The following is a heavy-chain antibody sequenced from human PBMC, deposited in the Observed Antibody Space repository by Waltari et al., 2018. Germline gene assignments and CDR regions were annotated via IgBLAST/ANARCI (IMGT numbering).Heavy chain of an antibody. CDR1: GGSISSYY. Sequence: QVQLQESGPGLVKPSDTLSLTCSVSGGSISSYYWNWIRQPAGQGLEWIGRIYYSGSTNYNPSLKSRVNMAVDTSKNQVSLNLSSATAADTAVYYCARDDYYGSGTYSPYYFDFWGQGTLVTVSS. CDR3: ARDDYYGSGTYSPYYFDF. V-gene: IGHV4-4*07. CDR2: IYYSGST. J-gene: IGHJ4*02. D-gene: IGHD3-10*01.